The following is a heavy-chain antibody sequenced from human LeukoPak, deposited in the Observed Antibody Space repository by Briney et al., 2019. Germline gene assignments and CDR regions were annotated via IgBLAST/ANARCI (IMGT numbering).Heavy chain of an antibody. CDR3: ARDRKSGYDFDYYFDY. Sequence: GRSLRLSCAASGFTFRTYAMHWVRQAPGKGLEWVAAISDDGNYTYYADSVKGRFTISRDNSKNTLYLQMNSLRAEDTAVYHCARDRKSGYDFDYYFDYWGQGTLVTASS. V-gene: IGHV3-30*03. J-gene: IGHJ4*02. CDR1: GFTFRTYA. D-gene: IGHD5-12*01. CDR2: ISDDGNYT.